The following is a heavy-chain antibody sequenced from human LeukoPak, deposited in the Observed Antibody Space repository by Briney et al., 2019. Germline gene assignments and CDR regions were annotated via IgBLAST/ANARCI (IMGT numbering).Heavy chain of an antibody. D-gene: IGHD6-19*01. CDR3: AKDLAVAVPPSYGMYV. CDR2: ISWNSGTI. V-gene: IGHV3-9*01. CDR1: GFTFDDYA. Sequence: PGRSLRLYCAASGFTFDDYAMHWVRQAPGKGLEWVSGISWNSGTIGYADSVKGRFTISRDNAKKYPYLQMDSLRAEDTALYYCAKDLAVAVPPSYGMYVWGQGTTVTVSS. J-gene: IGHJ6*02.